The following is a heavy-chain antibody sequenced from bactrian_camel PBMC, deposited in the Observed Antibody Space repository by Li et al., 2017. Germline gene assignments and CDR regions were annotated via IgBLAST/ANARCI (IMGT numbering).Heavy chain of an antibody. Sequence: HVQLVESGGGSVQAGGSLRLSCEISLYIYSSYCMGWFRQAPGKEREAVAAHYTGTATTYVADSVKGRFTISKDSAENTLYLEMNNLTPEDTAMYYCAARPACSRGLTWHDYKYWAYWGQGTQVTVS. CDR3: AARPACSRGLTWHDYKYWAY. CDR2: HYTGTATT. CDR1: LYIYSSYC. J-gene: IGHJ4*01. D-gene: IGHD4*01. V-gene: IGHV3S1*01.